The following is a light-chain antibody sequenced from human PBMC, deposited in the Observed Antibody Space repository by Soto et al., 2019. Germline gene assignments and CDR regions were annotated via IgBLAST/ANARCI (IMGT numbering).Light chain of an antibody. CDR1: QSISSY. V-gene: IGKV1-39*01. CDR3: QQSYSTPPYT. CDR2: AAS. Sequence: DIQMPQSPSSLSASVGDRVTITCRASQSISSYLNCYQQKPGKAPKLLIYAASSLQSGVPSRFSGSGSGTDVALTISSLQPEDFATYYCQQSYSTPPYTFGQGTKLEIK. J-gene: IGKJ2*01.